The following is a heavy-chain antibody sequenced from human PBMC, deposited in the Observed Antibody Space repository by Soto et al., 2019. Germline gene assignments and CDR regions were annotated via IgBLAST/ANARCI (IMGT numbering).Heavy chain of an antibody. CDR2: IFSSGRT. CDR3: AKGWDEKYFDS. V-gene: IGHV4-4*07. J-gene: IGHJ4*02. D-gene: IGHD1-26*01. CDR1: GPSLLSSY. Sequence: VQLQESGPGLVKPSETLSLSCTVSGPSLLSSYWSWVRQPAGKGLEMIGHIFSSGRTSYNPSLKNRLTLSIDTSKNLFSLNLSSVTAADTAVYYCAKGWDEKYFDSWGQGSLVTVSS.